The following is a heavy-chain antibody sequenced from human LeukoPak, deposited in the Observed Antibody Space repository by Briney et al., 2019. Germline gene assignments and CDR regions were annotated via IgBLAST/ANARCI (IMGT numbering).Heavy chain of an antibody. CDR2: IYYRGST. J-gene: IGHJ4*02. Sequence: PSETLSLTCTVSAGSISSYYWSWIRQPPGKGLEWIGYIYYRGSTNYNPALKSRVTISVDTSKNQFSLKLSSVTAADTAVYYCASSDSSGYYNPLDYWGQGTLVTVS. D-gene: IGHD3-22*01. CDR3: ASSDSSGYYNPLDY. V-gene: IGHV4-59*01. CDR1: AGSISSYY.